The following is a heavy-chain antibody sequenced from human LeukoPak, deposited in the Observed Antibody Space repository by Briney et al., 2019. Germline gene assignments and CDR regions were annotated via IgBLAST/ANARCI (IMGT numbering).Heavy chain of an antibody. J-gene: IGHJ4*02. CDR2: IIPILGIA. V-gene: IGHV1-69*04. CDR3: ARGGYTSFWEIDY. Sequence: VASVKVSCKASGGTFSSYAISWVRQAPGQGLEWMGRIIPILGIANYAQKFQGRVTITADKSTSTAYMELSSLRSEDTAVYYCARGGYTSFWEIDYWGQGTLVSVSS. D-gene: IGHD2/OR15-2a*01. CDR1: GGTFSSYA.